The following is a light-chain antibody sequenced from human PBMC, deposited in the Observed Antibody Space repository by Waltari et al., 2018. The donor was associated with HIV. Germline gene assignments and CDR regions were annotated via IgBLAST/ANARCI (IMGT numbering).Light chain of an antibody. CDR3: SSYSSTTTVGL. J-gene: IGLJ2*01. V-gene: IGLV2-14*01. Sequence: QSALTQPASVSGSPGQSITISCTGTSSDVGKHNYVSWYQQHPDNVPKLIISEVSHRPSGVSTRFSGSKSGNTASLTISGLQAEDEANYYCSSYSSTTTVGLFGGGTKLTVL. CDR2: EVS. CDR1: SSDVGKHNY.